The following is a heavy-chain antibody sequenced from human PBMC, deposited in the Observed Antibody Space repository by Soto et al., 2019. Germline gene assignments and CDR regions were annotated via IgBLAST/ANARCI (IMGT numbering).Heavy chain of an antibody. D-gene: IGHD3-22*01. J-gene: IGHJ4*02. Sequence: SVKVACKASGGTFSSYAISWVRQAPGQGLEWMGGIIPIFGTANYAQKFQGRVTITADESTSTAYMELSSLRSEDTAVYYCARRHYDSSGYYYHFDYWGQGTLVTVSS. CDR1: GGTFSSYA. CDR2: IIPIFGTA. V-gene: IGHV1-69*13. CDR3: ARRHYDSSGYYYHFDY.